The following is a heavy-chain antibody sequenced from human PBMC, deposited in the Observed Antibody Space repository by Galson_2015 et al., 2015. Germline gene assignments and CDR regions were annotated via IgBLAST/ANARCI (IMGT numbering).Heavy chain of an antibody. CDR1: GASMSSGTYY. CDR2: IYTSGSP. J-gene: IGHJ6*02. V-gene: IGHV4-61*02. Sequence: TLSLTCTVSGASMSSGTYYWTWIRQPAGKGLEWIGRIYTSGSPDYNPSLKGRVSISSDQSNDQFSLKLSSVTAADTAVYYCARELVTGSGSRGYYYNGMDVWGQGTLVTVSS. D-gene: IGHD3-10*01. CDR3: ARELVTGSGSRGYYYNGMDV.